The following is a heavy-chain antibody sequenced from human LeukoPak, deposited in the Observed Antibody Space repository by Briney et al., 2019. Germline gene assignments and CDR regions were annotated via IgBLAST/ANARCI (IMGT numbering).Heavy chain of an antibody. D-gene: IGHD3-10*01. CDR3: ARDGDTAIRGVNFDY. CDR1: GFTFRTHA. CDR2: MSYDGNTK. V-gene: IGHV3-30-3*01. Sequence: PGGSLRLSCVASGFTFRTHAIHWVRQAPGKGLEWVAVMSYDGNTKYYADSVKGRFTISRDNSKNTLYLQMNSLISGDTGVYYCARDGDTAIRGVNFDYWGRGTLVSVSS. J-gene: IGHJ4*02.